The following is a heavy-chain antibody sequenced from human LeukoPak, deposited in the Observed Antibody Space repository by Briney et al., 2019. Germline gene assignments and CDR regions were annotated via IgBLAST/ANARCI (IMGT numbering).Heavy chain of an antibody. CDR3: ARDLRITMVRGVIRYNWFDP. CDR1: GYTFTSYG. CDR2: ISAYNGST. V-gene: IGHV1-18*01. J-gene: IGHJ5*02. D-gene: IGHD3-10*01. Sequence: ASVTVSFKASGYTFTSYGISWVRQAPGQGLEWMGWISAYNGSTNYAQKLQGRVTMTTDTSTSTAYMELRSLRSDDTAVYYCARDLRITMVRGVIRYNWFDPWGQGTLVTVSS.